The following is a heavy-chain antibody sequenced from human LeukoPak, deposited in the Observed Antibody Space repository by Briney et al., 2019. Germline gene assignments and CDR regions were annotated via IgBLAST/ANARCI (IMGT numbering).Heavy chain of an antibody. J-gene: IGHJ4*02. CDR2: TSYDGNNK. D-gene: IGHD2-2*01. V-gene: IGHV3-30*01. Sequence: GRSLGLSCVASGFTFSRNVLHWVRQAPGKGLEWVATTSYDGNNKFHADSVQGRFSMSRHDSKNTLYLHMNSLRTEDTAMYYCATMPSLQAPSYWGQGTLVTVSS. CDR1: GFTFSRNV. CDR3: ATMPSLQAPSY.